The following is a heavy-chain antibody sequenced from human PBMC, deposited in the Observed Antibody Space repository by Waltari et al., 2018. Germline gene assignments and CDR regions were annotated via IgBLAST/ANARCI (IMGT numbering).Heavy chain of an antibody. D-gene: IGHD2-15*01. CDR3: ARPLEDCSGGSCYYDRWFDP. CDR1: GYTFTSYI. Sequence: QVQLVQSGAEVKKPGASVKVSCKASGYTFTSYIIHWVRQAPGQSLEWMGWINPGKGNTKYSQKFQDRGTITRDTFASTAYVELSSLTSEDTAVYYCARPLEDCSGGSCYYDRWFDPWGQGTLVTVSS. V-gene: IGHV1-3*01. J-gene: IGHJ5*02. CDR2: INPGKGNT.